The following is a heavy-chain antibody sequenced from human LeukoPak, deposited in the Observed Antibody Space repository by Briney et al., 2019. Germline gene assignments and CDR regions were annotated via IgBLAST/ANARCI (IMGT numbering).Heavy chain of an antibody. Sequence: SETLSLTCTVSGGSISSGGYYWSWIRQHPGKGLEWIGYIYYSGSTYYNPSLKSRLSISVDTSKNQFSLKLSSVTAADTAVYYCAREDAPAAYSGGDFDYWGQGTLVTVSS. CDR2: IYYSGST. CDR3: AREDAPAAYSGGDFDY. V-gene: IGHV4-31*03. D-gene: IGHD2-2*01. CDR1: GGSISSGGYY. J-gene: IGHJ4*02.